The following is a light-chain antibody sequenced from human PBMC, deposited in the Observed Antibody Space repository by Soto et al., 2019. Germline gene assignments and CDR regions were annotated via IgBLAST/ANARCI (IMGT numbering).Light chain of an antibody. CDR1: SSDVGGYNY. CDR2: EVS. J-gene: IGLJ3*02. CDR3: SSFTSTNTWV. V-gene: IGLV2-14*01. Sequence: QSALPQPASVSGSPGQSITISCTGTSSDVGGYNYVSWYQQYPGKAPKLLIYEVSNRPSGVSSRSSGSKSGNTASLTISGLQADDEGDYYCSSFTSTNTWVFGGGTKLTVL.